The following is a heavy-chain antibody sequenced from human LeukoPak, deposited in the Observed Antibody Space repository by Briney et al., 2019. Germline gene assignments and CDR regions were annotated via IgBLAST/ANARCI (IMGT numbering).Heavy chain of an antibody. CDR2: ISSSSSYI. CDR3: ASSRIAVAGPPWY. V-gene: IGHV3-21*01. D-gene: IGHD6-19*01. J-gene: IGHJ4*02. Sequence: KPGGSLRLSCAASGFTFSSYSMNWVRQAPGKGLEWVSSISSSSSYIYYADSVKGRFTISRDNAKNSLYLQMNSLRAEDTAVYYCASSRIAVAGPPWYWGQGTLVTVSS. CDR1: GFTFSSYS.